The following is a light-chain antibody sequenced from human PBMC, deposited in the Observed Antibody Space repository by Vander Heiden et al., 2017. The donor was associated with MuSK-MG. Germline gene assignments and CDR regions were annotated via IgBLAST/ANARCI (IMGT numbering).Light chain of an antibody. CDR1: QEVSKY. CDR2: DVS. V-gene: IGKV1-33*01. CDR3: QQFENLPWT. Sequence: IQMTQSPSSLSASVGDRVTISCRASQEVSKYLNWYQHKPGQAPKVLIYDVSSLEIGVPSRFSGSGSGTDFTLTISSLQPEDIATYYCQQFENLPWTFGQGTTVEIE. J-gene: IGKJ1*01.